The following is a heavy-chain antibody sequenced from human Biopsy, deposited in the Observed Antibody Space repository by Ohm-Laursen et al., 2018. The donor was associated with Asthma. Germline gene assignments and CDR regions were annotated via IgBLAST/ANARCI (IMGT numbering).Heavy chain of an antibody. V-gene: IGHV3-23*01. Sequence: GSLRLSCTASAFTFSSYNFHWVRQAPGKGLEWVSAISGSGGSTYYADSVKGRFTISRDKSKNTLYMQMNSLRAEDTAVYYCAKRGSYFDYWGQGTLVTVSS. J-gene: IGHJ4*02. CDR1: AFTFSSYN. CDR3: AKRGSYFDY. D-gene: IGHD1-26*01. CDR2: ISGSGGST.